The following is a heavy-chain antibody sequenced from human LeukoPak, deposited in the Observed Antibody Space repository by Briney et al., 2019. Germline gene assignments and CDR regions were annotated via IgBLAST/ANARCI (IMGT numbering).Heavy chain of an antibody. CDR3: ARAWSPITMVRGTNWFDP. J-gene: IGHJ5*02. CDR2: INPSGGST. D-gene: IGHD3-10*01. Sequence: ASVKVSCKASGHTFTSYYMHWVRQAPGQGLEWMGIINPSGGSTSYAQKFQGRVTMTRDTSTSTVYMELSSLRSKDTAVYYCARAWSPITMVRGTNWFDPWGQGTLVTVSS. CDR1: GHTFTSYY. V-gene: IGHV1-46*01.